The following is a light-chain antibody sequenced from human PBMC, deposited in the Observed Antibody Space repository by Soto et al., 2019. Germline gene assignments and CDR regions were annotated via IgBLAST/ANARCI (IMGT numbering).Light chain of an antibody. CDR2: GAS. J-gene: IGKJ1*01. Sequence: EIVMTQSPATLSVSPGERATLSCRASQSVSSNLAWYQQKPSQAPRLLIYGASTRATGIPARFSGSGSGTEFTLTISSLQSEDFAVYYCQQYNNWPPWTFGQGTKVEIK. CDR1: QSVSSN. V-gene: IGKV3-15*01. CDR3: QQYNNWPPWT.